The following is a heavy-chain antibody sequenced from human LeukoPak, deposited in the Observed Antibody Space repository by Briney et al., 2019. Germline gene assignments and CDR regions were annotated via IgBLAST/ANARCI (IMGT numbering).Heavy chain of an antibody. Sequence: SETLSLTCTVSGGSVSGYYWSWLRQPPGKGLEWIGYIYYSGSTNYNPSLKSRVTISVDTSENQFSLKLTSVTAADTAVYYCARDREYSSSGLVWFDPWGHGILVTVSS. CDR1: GGSVSGYY. J-gene: IGHJ5*02. CDR2: IYYSGST. V-gene: IGHV4-59*02. D-gene: IGHD6-6*01. CDR3: ARDREYSSSGLVWFDP.